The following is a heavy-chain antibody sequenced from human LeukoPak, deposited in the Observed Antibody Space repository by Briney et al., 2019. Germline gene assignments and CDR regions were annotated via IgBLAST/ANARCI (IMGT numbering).Heavy chain of an antibody. CDR3: AKDRGYISSRPDNWFDP. CDR2: ISGSGGFT. D-gene: IGHD6-6*01. Sequence: GSLRLSCAASGFTFSSYAMSWVRQAPGKGLEWVSGISGSGGFTYYADSVKGRFTISRDNSKNTLYLQMNSLRAEDTALYYCAKDRGYISSRPDNWFDPWGQGTLVTVSS. J-gene: IGHJ5*02. CDR1: GFTFSSYA. V-gene: IGHV3-23*01.